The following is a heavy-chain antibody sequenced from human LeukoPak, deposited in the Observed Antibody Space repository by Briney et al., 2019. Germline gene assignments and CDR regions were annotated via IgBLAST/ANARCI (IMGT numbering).Heavy chain of an antibody. V-gene: IGHV3-7*01. CDR1: RFTFSNYW. J-gene: IGHJ5*02. CDR2: INLDGSEK. CDR3: ARDPPRRYDL. Sequence: GGSLRLSCAASRFTFSNYWMTWVRQAPGKGLEWVASINLDGSEKFYVDSVKGRFTISRDNPKNSLYLQMNSLRPEDTAVYYCARDPPRRYDLWGQGTLVTVSS.